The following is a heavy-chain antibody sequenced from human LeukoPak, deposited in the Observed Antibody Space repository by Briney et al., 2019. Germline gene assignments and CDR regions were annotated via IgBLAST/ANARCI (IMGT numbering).Heavy chain of an antibody. Sequence: ASVKVSCKASGYTFASYYIHWVRQAPGQGLEWMGIINPSGGRTSYAQKFQGRVTMTRDTSTSTVHMDLSSLRSGDTAVYYCAREGVPGGGDHFDYWGQGALVTVSS. J-gene: IGHJ4*02. D-gene: IGHD2-21*01. CDR2: INPSGGRT. CDR1: GYTFASYY. CDR3: AREGVPGGGDHFDY. V-gene: IGHV1-46*01.